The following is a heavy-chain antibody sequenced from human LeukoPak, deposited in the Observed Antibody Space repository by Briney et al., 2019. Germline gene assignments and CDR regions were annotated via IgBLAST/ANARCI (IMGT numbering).Heavy chain of an antibody. V-gene: IGHV4-34*01. D-gene: IGHD3-22*01. Sequence: SGSTNYNPSLKSRVTISVDTSKNQFSLKLSSVTAADTAVYYCTRGSIAYYYMDVWGKGTTVTISS. J-gene: IGHJ6*03. CDR2: SGST. CDR3: TRGSIAYYYMDV.